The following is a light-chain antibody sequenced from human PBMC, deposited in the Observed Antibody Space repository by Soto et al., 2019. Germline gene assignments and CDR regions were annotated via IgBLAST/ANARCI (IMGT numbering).Light chain of an antibody. J-gene: IGKJ1*01. Sequence: DFQMTQYPSSLSATVGDRVTITCRASQSISSYLNWYQQKPGKAPKLLIYAASSLQSGVPSRFSGSGSGTDFTLTISSLQPEDFATYYCQQSYSTPWTFGQRSNADIK. CDR2: AAS. CDR3: QQSYSTPWT. CDR1: QSISSY. V-gene: IGKV1-39*01.